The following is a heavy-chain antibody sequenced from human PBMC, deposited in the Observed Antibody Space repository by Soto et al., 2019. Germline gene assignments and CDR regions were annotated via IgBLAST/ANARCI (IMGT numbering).Heavy chain of an antibody. CDR1: GLIFSNNA. V-gene: IGHV3-30*04. J-gene: IGHJ6*02. CDR3: SFEYYDFLSAPLRGMEV. D-gene: IGHD3-3*01. CDR2: ISSDEKNE. Sequence: GGSLRLSCAAPGLIFSNNAMHWVRKDTGKGLEWVALISSDEKNEYYAYSVKGRFTISRDNSKSTMYLQMNSLGDEDTAIYYCSFEYYDFLSAPLRGMEVLGQGTTVTVSS.